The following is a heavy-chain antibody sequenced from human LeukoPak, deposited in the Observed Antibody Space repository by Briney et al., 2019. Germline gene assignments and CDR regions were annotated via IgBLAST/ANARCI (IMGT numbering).Heavy chain of an antibody. CDR1: GFTFSNAW. CDR2: IKSKTDGGTT. J-gene: IGHJ6*02. CDR3: TTPWGDMVATLHWYYYYGMDV. D-gene: IGHD5-12*01. Sequence: KTGGSLRLSCAASGFTFSNAWMNWVRQAPGKGLEWVGRIKSKTDGGTTDYAAPVKGRFTISRDDSKNTLYLQMNSLKTEDTAVYYCTTPWGDMVATLHWYYYYGMDVWGQGTTVTVSS. V-gene: IGHV3-15*07.